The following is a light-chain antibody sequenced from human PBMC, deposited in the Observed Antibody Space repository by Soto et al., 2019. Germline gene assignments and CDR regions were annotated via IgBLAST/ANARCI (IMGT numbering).Light chain of an antibody. CDR2: GAS. V-gene: IGKV3-20*01. CDR1: QSVSSSY. J-gene: IGKJ1*01. CDR3: QQYGSSPWT. Sequence: ENVLTQSPGTLSLSPGERATLSCRASQSVSSSYLAWYQQKPGQAPRLLIYGASSRATGIPDRFSGSGSGTDFTLTISRLEPEDFAVYYCQQYGSSPWTFGQGTIVDVK.